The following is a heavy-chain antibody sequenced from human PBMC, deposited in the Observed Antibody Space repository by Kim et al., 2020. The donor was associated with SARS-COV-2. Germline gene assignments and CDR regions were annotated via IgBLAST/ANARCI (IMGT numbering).Heavy chain of an antibody. Sequence: YADSVKGRFTISRDNSENTLYLQMSSLRAEDTAVYYCAKDWIVVPHGWFDPWGQGTLVTVSS. D-gene: IGHD3-22*01. J-gene: IGHJ5*02. V-gene: IGHV3-23*01. CDR3: AKDWIVVPHGWFDP.